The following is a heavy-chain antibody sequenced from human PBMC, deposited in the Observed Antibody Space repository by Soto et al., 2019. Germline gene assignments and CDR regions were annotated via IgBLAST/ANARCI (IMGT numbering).Heavy chain of an antibody. Sequence: SETLSLTCTVSGGSISSGGYYWSWIRQHPGKGLEWIAHLYYSGSTYYNPSLKSRVTISVDTSKNQFSLKLSSVTAADTAVYYCARARHYYGSGSYLSPPAGFDYWGQGTLVTVSS. CDR2: LYYSGST. J-gene: IGHJ4*02. D-gene: IGHD3-10*01. CDR1: GGSISSGGYY. CDR3: ARARHYYGSGSYLSPPAGFDY. V-gene: IGHV4-31*03.